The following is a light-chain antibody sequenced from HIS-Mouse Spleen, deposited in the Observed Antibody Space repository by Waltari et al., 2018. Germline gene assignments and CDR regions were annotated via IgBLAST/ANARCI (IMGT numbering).Light chain of an antibody. V-gene: IGLV3-10*01. CDR1: ALPNKY. CDR3: YSTDSSGNHRV. CDR2: RDR. Sequence: SYELTQPPSVSVSPGQTARNTCAGAALPNKYAYWYQQKSGQAPVLVIYRDRNRPSGIPERFSGSSSGTMATLTISGAQVEDEADYYCYSTDSSGNHRVFGGGTKLTVL. J-gene: IGLJ2*01.